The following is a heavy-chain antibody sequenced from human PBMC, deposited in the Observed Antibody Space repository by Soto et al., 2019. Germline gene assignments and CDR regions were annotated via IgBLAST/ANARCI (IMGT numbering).Heavy chain of an antibody. CDR1: GGTFSSYA. J-gene: IGHJ5*02. CDR3: ARNPSYFNWFDP. CDR2: IIPIFGTA. D-gene: IGHD3-10*01. V-gene: IGHV1-69*13. Sequence: GASVKVSCKASGGTFSSYAISWVRQAPGQGLEWMGGIIPIFGTANYAQKFQGRVTITADESTSTAYMELSSLRSEDTAVYYCARNPSYFNWFDPWGQGTLVTVSS.